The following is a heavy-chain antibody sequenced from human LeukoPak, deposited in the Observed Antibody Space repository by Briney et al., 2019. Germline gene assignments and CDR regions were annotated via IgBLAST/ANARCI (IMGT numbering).Heavy chain of an antibody. J-gene: IGHJ4*02. Sequence: GRSLRLSCAASGFTFSSYGMHWVRQAPGKGLEWVAVISYDESNKYYADSVKGRFTISRDNSKNTLYLQMNSLRAEDTAVYYCAKDSRLQTFDYWGQGTLVTVSS. CDR3: AKDSRLQTFDY. CDR1: GFTFSSYG. CDR2: ISYDESNK. D-gene: IGHD4-11*01. V-gene: IGHV3-30*18.